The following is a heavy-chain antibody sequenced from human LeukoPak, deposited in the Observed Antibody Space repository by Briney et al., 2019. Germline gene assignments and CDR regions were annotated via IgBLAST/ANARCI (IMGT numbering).Heavy chain of an antibody. CDR1: GYSFTSYW. V-gene: IGHV5-51*01. Sequence: GESMKISCKGSGYSFTSYWIGWVRQMPGKGLEWMGIIYPGDSDTRYSPSFQGQVTISADKSISTAYLQWSSLKASDTAMYYCVLAAASNVFDYWGQGTLVTVSS. D-gene: IGHD6-13*01. CDR2: IYPGDSDT. CDR3: VLAAASNVFDY. J-gene: IGHJ4*02.